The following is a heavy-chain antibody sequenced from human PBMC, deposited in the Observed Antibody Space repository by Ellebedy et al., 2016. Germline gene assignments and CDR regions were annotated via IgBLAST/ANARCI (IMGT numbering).Heavy chain of an antibody. J-gene: IGHJ4*02. CDR2: IYPGDSDT. Sequence: GESLKISCKGSGYNFTNYRIAWVRQMPGKGLEWIGIIYPGDSDTRYSPSFQGQVTISADKSISTVYLQWSSLTASDGAIYYCARQGPGCRSTNCFADYWGQGTLVTVSS. CDR3: ARQGPGCRSTNCFADY. CDR1: GYNFTNYR. D-gene: IGHD2-21*01. V-gene: IGHV5-51*01.